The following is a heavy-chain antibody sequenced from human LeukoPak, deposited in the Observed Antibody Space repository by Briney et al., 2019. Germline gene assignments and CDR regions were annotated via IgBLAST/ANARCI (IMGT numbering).Heavy chain of an antibody. Sequence: SVKVSCKASGGTFSSYAISWVRQAPGQGLEWMGGIIPIFGTANYAQKFQGRVTITTDESTNTAYMELSSLRSEDTAVYYRARDREDIVVVPAAKGGYYYYYMDVWGKGTTVTVSS. J-gene: IGHJ6*03. CDR2: IIPIFGTA. V-gene: IGHV1-69*05. CDR3: ARDREDIVVVPAAKGGYYYYYMDV. CDR1: GGTFSSYA. D-gene: IGHD2-2*01.